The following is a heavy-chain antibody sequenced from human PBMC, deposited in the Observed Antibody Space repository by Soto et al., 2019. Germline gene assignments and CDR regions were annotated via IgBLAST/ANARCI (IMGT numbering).Heavy chain of an antibody. V-gene: IGHV1-18*01. D-gene: IGHD2-2*01. CDR2: ISLYSDGT. CDR1: GYTFSNYG. J-gene: IGHJ5*02. CDR3: ARVVPGAEAWFGP. Sequence: ASVKVSCKTSGYTFSNYGITWVRQAPGQPLEWLGWISLYSDGTNYAQKFQGRVSMTADTSTTTAYMELRSLRSDDTAVYYCARVVPGAEAWFGPWGQGTLVTVSS.